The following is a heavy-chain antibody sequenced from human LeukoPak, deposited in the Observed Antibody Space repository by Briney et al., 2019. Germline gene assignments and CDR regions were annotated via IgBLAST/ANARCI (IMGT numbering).Heavy chain of an antibody. CDR3: ASSPGGTSAFDI. J-gene: IGHJ3*02. CDR2: IYISGST. D-gene: IGHD1-1*01. Sequence: SETLSLTCTVSGGSISGYYWSWIRQPPGKGLEWSGYIYISGSTNYNPSLKSRVTISVDTSKNQFSLKLSSVTAADTAVYYCASSPGGTSAFDIWGQGTMVTVSS. CDR1: GGSISGYY. V-gene: IGHV4-59*01.